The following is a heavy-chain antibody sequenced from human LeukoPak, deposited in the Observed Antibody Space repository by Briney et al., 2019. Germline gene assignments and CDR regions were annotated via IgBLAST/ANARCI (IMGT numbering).Heavy chain of an antibody. CDR3: AKVGGSSSWGMKGAFDI. CDR2: ISGSGGST. J-gene: IGHJ3*02. D-gene: IGHD6-13*01. V-gene: IGHV3-23*01. Sequence: PGGSLRLSCAASGFTFSSYAMSWVRQAPGKGLEWVSAISGSGGSTYYADSVKGRFTISRDNSKNTLYLQMNSLRAEDTAVYYCAKVGGSSSWGMKGAFDIWGQGTMVTVSS. CDR1: GFTFSSYA.